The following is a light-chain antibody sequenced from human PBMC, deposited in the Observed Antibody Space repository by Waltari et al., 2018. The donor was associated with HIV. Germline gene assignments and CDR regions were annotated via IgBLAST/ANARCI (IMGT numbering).Light chain of an antibody. Sequence: FVLTPPPSALLAPGPAATITCGGTNSGRRSVHWYQQKPGQAPVLVVYDDSDRPSGIPERFSGSNSGNTATLTISRVEAGDEADYYCQVWDSSSDHPVFGTGTKVTVL. CDR1: NSGRRS. CDR3: QVWDSSSDHPV. J-gene: IGLJ1*01. V-gene: IGLV3-21*02. CDR2: DDS.